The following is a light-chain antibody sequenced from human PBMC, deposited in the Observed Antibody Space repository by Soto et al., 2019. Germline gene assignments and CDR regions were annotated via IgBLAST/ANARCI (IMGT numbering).Light chain of an antibody. CDR2: GAS. CDR1: QSISSSY. CDR3: QQYGSSPPYT. Sequence: EIVLTQSPGTLSLSPGEGATLSCRASQSISSSYLAWYQQKPGQAPRLLIYGASSRATGIPDRFSGGGSGTDFTLTISRLEREDFAVYYCQQYGSSPPYTFGQGTNLEIK. J-gene: IGKJ2*01. V-gene: IGKV3-20*01.